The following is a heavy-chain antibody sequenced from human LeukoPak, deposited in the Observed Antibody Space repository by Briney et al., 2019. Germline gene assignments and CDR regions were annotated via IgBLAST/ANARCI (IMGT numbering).Heavy chain of an antibody. CDR1: GFTFSSYE. J-gene: IGHJ4*02. CDR3: AKDTGGYYYDSSGYYGY. D-gene: IGHD3-22*01. V-gene: IGHV3-23*01. CDR2: ISGSGGST. Sequence: GGSLRLSCAASGFTFSSYEMNWVRQAPGKGLEWVSAISGSGGSTYYADSVKGRFTISRDNSKNTLYLQMNSLRAEDTAVYYCAKDTGGYYYDSSGYYGYWGQGTLVTVSS.